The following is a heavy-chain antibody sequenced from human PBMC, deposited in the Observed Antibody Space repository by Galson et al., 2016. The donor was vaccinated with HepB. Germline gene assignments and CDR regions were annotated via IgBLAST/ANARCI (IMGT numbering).Heavy chain of an antibody. CDR1: GYTFTTYG. Sequence: SVKVSCKASGYTFTTYGISWVRQAPGQGLEWMGWITTVTGNTNYAQKFQGRVTMTTDTSTNTAYMELRGLRSDDTAVYYCARARDYYFYSMDVWGQGTTVTVSS. CDR3: ARARDYYFYSMDV. V-gene: IGHV1-18*01. J-gene: IGHJ6*02. CDR2: ITTVTGNT.